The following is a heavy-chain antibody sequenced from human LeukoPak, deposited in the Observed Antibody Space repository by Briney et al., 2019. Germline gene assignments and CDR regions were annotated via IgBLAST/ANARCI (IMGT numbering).Heavy chain of an antibody. CDR2: IYYSGST. Sequence: PSQTLSLTCTVSGGSISSGDYYWSWIRQPPGKGLEWIGYIYYSGSTYYNPSLKSRVTISVDTSKNQFSLQLSSVTAADTAVYYCARASKYYDFWSGYFSRYYYYGMDVWGQGTTVTVSS. CDR1: GGSISSGDYY. J-gene: IGHJ6*02. D-gene: IGHD3-3*01. V-gene: IGHV4-30-4*01. CDR3: ARASKYYDFWSGYFSRYYYYGMDV.